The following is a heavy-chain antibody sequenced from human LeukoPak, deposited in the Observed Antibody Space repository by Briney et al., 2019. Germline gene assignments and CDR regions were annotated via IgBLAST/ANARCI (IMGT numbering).Heavy chain of an antibody. Sequence: GGSLRLSCAASGFTFTRHAMTWVRQAPGKGLDYVSTITGSGSSTYYANSVKGRFTISRDNSKNTLYLQMNNLRAEDTAVYYCAKGGLLGHPIDHDAFDIWGQGTMVTVSS. CDR3: AKGGLLGHPIDHDAFDI. CDR1: GFTFTRHA. CDR2: ITGSGSST. J-gene: IGHJ3*02. D-gene: IGHD2-15*01. V-gene: IGHV3-23*01.